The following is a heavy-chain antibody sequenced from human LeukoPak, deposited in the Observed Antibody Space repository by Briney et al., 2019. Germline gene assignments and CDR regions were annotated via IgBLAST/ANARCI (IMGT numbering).Heavy chain of an antibody. CDR3: ARDRVPYYYDSSGSTFDY. D-gene: IGHD3-22*01. J-gene: IGHJ4*02. CDR2: ISAYNGNT. Sequence: ASVKVSCKASGGTFSSYAISWVRQAPGQGLEWMGRISAYNGNTNYAQKLQGRVTMTTDTSTSTAYMELRSLRSDDTAVYYCARDRVPYYYDSSGSTFDYWGQGTLVTVSS. V-gene: IGHV1-18*01. CDR1: GGTFSSYA.